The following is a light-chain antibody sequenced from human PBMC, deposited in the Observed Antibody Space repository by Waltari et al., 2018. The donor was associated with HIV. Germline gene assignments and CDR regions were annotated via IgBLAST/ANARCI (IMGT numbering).Light chain of an antibody. CDR3: SSFTTRRTLV. Sequence: QSALTQPASVSGSPGQSIPIPCTGTGLDFGGFTHISWYQQHPAKAPKLILYEVTNRPSGISDRFSGSKFGNTASLTISGLQADDEADYHCSSFTTRRTLVFGGGTRLSV. CDR2: EVT. V-gene: IGLV2-14*01. CDR1: GLDFGGFTH. J-gene: IGLJ2*01.